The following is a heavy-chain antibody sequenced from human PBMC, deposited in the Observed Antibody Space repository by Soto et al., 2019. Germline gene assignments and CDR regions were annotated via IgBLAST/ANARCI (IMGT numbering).Heavy chain of an antibody. CDR2: INPSGGST. V-gene: IGHV1-46*01. J-gene: IGHJ6*02. CDR3: ARVKYYVFWSVYLAVNYYSYPVRDV. Sequence: GASVKVSCKASGYTFTSYYMHWVRQAPGQGLEWMGIINPSGGSTSYAQKFQGRVTMTRDTSTSTVYMELSSLRSEDTAVYYCARVKYYVFWSVYLAVNYYSYPVRDVWGQGTTVTVS. CDR1: GYTFTSYY. D-gene: IGHD3-3*01.